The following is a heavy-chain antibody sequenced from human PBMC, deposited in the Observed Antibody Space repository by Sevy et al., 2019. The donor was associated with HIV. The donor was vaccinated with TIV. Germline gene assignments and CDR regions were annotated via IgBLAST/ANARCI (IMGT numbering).Heavy chain of an antibody. CDR1: GFTVSRNF. CDR2: IYSDGTT. Sequence: GESLKISCAASGFTVSRNFMSWIRPAPGKGLGWVSIIYSDGTTFYADSVKGRFTIPRVNSRNTLYLQMNTLRAEDTAVYYCVGADRPNQGDFWGQGTLVTVS. J-gene: IGHJ4*02. D-gene: IGHD6-6*01. V-gene: IGHV3-53*01. CDR3: VGADRPNQGDF.